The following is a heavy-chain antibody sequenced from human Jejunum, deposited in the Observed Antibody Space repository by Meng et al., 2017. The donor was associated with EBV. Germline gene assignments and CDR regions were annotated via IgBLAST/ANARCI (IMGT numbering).Heavy chain of an antibody. J-gene: IGHJ4*02. CDR1: GGPVSGHY. V-gene: IGHV4-34*01. CDR3: RQAFCSAEAGCSDR. CDR2: INASGST. Sequence: QVHLQQWGAGLLKPSETLSLTCAAYGGPVSGHYWSWIRQSPGKRLEWIGEINASGSTNYNPSLKSRVIIFMDTSKNQFSLNLNSVIAADTAVYYCRQAFCSAEAGCSDRWGQGTLVTVSS. D-gene: IGHD3-3*01.